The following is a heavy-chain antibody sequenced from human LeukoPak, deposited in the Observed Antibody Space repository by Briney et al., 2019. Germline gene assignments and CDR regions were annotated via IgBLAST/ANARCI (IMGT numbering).Heavy chain of an antibody. V-gene: IGHV3-74*01. J-gene: IGHJ6*02. CDR1: GVPFSASW. CDR3: ATDRYYTMSI. D-gene: IGHD1-26*01. Sequence: GGSLRLSCAASGVPFSASWMHWVRQAPGKGLAWVSHISSDGSVIVYADSVKGRFTISRDNAKNTLYLQMNSLRVDDTAVYYCATDRYYTMSIWGQGTTVTVSS. CDR2: ISSDGSVI.